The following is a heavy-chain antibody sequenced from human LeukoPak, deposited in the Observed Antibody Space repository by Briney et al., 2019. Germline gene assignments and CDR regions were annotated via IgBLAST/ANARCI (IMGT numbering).Heavy chain of an antibody. Sequence: GGSLRLSCAASGFTFSSYSMNWVRQAPGKGLEWVSSISSSSSYIYYADSVKGRFTISRDNAKNSLYLQMNSLRAEDMAVYYCARDIVVVVAARNYYYYGMDVWGQGTTVTVSS. CDR3: ARDIVVVVAARNYYYYGMDV. J-gene: IGHJ6*02. CDR2: ISSSSSYI. CDR1: GFTFSSYS. V-gene: IGHV3-21*01. D-gene: IGHD2-15*01.